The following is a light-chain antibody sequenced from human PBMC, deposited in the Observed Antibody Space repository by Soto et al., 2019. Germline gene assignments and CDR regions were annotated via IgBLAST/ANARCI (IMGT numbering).Light chain of an antibody. CDR2: EVS. J-gene: IGLJ2*01. Sequence: QSALTQPPSASGSPGQSVTISCTGTSSDVGGYNYVSWYQHHPDKGPKLMIYEVSKRPSGVPDRFSGSKSGNTASLTVSGLQAEDEADYYCSSFAGSNTIFGGGTKLTVL. CDR1: SSDVGGYNY. V-gene: IGLV2-8*01. CDR3: SSFAGSNTI.